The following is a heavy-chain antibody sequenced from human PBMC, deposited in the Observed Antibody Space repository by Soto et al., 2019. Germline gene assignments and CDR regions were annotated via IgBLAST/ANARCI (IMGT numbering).Heavy chain of an antibody. CDR1: GDSISSYY. V-gene: IGHV4-59*08. J-gene: IGHJ4*02. CDR3: ARHVHSSGNEAFDY. D-gene: IGHD1-1*01. Sequence: PSETLSLTCTVSGDSISSYYWSWIRQPPGKGLEWIGYIYNSGSTNYNPSLKSRVTISVDTSKNQFSLNLSSATAADTAVYYCARHVHSSGNEAFDYWGQGTLVTVSS. CDR2: IYNSGST.